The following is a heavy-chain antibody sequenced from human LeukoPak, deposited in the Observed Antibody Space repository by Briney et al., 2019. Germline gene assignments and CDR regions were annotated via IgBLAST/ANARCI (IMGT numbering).Heavy chain of an antibody. J-gene: IGHJ4*02. V-gene: IGHV3-7*01. CDR3: ARSPDY. CDR2: IKQDGSEK. CDR1: GGSISSSNW. Sequence: ETLSLTCAVSGGSISSSNWWSWVRQTPGKGLEWVANIKQDGSEKYYVDSVKGRFTISRDNAKNSLYLQMNSLRAEDTAVYYCARSPDYWGQGTLVTVSS.